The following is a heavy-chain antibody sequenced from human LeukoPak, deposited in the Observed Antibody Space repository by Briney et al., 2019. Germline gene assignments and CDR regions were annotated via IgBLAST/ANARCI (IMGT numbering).Heavy chain of an antibody. CDR3: ARGLYDILTGFVFDY. D-gene: IGHD3-9*01. CDR2: ISSSSNYI. Sequence: GGSLRLSCAASGFTFSSYSMTWVRQAPGKGLEWVSSISSSSNYIYYADSVKGRFTISRDNAKNSLYLQMNSLRAEDTAVYYCARGLYDILTGFVFDYWGQGTLVTVSS. J-gene: IGHJ4*02. V-gene: IGHV3-21*01. CDR1: GFTFSSYS.